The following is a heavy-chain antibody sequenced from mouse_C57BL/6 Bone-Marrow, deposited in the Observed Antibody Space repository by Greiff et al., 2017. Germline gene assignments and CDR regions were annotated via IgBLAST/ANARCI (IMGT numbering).Heavy chain of an antibody. CDR1: GYAFSSYW. V-gene: IGHV1-80*01. J-gene: IGHJ1*03. CDR3: ARGIYDDGGGYFDY. Sequence: QVQLQQSGAELVKPGASVKISCKASGYAFSSYWMHWVKQRPGQGLEWIGQIYPGDGDTNYNGKFKGKATLTADKSSSTAYMQLSSLTSEDSAVYYCARGIYDDGGGYFDYWGKGTTVTVSS. D-gene: IGHD1-1*02. CDR2: IYPGDGDT.